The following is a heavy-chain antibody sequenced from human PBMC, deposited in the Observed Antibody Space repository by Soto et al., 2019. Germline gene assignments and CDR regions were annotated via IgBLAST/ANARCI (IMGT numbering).Heavy chain of an antibody. CDR3: ARDQGDCSGGSCYFYYFDY. D-gene: IGHD2-15*01. CDR2: ISYDGRNK. Sequence: GGSLRLSCVGSGFTVNNYAMHWVRDGPGKGLEWVAVISYDGRNKYYADSVKGRFTISRGNSKNTLYLQMNSLRTEDTAAYYCARDQGDCSGGSCYFYYFDYWGQGTLVTVSS. J-gene: IGHJ4*02. CDR1: GFTVNNYA. V-gene: IGHV3-30*04.